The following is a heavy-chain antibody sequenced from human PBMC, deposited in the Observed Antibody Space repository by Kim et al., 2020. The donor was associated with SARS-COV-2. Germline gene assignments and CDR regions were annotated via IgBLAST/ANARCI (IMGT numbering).Heavy chain of an antibody. CDR1: GFSFGASC. V-gene: IGHV3-49*04. D-gene: IGHD3-10*01. Sequence: GGSLRLSCSASGFSFGASCVSWVRQAPGKGLEWVGFIRSRDYGESKEYAASVKGRFTISRDDSKSTAYLQMDSPKIEDTAVYYCTGWRHASGGLRDYWGQGTRVPVSS. CDR2: IRSRDYGESK. J-gene: IGHJ4*02. CDR3: TGWRHASGGLRDY.